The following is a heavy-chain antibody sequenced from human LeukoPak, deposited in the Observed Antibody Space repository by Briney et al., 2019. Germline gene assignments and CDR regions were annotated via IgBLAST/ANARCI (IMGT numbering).Heavy chain of an antibody. CDR1: GFTFSSYA. CDR3: AKDKVGDGDYAYYFDY. J-gene: IGHJ4*02. CDR2: ISGSGGST. V-gene: IGHV3-23*01. Sequence: GGSLRLSCAASGFTFSSYAMSWVRQAPGKGLEWVSAISGSGGSTYYADSVKGRFTISRDNSKNTPYLQMNSLRAEDTAVYYCAKDKVGDGDYAYYFDYWGQGTLVTVSS. D-gene: IGHD4-17*01.